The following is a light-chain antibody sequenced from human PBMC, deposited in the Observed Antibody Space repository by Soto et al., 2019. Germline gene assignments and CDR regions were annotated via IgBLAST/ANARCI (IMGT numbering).Light chain of an antibody. CDR3: TEGTHWPHT. Sequence: DVVMTQSPLFLPVTLGQPASISCRSSQSLVYSDGNTYLSWFQQRPGQSPRRLIYEVSNRDSGGPDRFSGSWSGTDFTLKISRVEAEDVRVYYCTEGTHWPHTFGQGTKLEI. V-gene: IGKV2-30*01. J-gene: IGKJ2*01. CDR1: QSLVYSDGNTY. CDR2: EVS.